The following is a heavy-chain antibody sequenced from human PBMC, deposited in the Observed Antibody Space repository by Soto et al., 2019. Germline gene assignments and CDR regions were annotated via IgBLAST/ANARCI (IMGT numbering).Heavy chain of an antibody. D-gene: IGHD2-15*01. V-gene: IGHV4-39*02. CDR2: IYYSGST. Sequence: PSETLSLTCTVSGGSISSSSYYWGWIRQPPGKGLEWIGSIYYSGSTYYNPSLKSRVTISVDTSKNHSSLKLSSVTAADTAVYYCARLYCSGGXCYSGSRVRVRGIDYWGQGTLVTVSS. J-gene: IGHJ4*02. CDR1: GGSISSSSYY. CDR3: ARLYCSGGXCYSGSRVRVRGIDY.